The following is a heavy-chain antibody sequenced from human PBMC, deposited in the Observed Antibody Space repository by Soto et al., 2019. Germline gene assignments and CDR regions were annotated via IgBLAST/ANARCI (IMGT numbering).Heavy chain of an antibody. J-gene: IGHJ5*02. D-gene: IGHD6-6*01. Sequence: SETLSLTXPVSGGSLRGGGYYWSWMGQHPGKGLEWIGYIYYSGGTYYNPSLKSRVTISVDTTKNQFSLKLSSVTAADTAVYYRARSIAEKVLPRLWFDPWGQGTLVTVSS. CDR2: IYYSGGT. CDR3: ARSIAEKVLPRLWFDP. V-gene: IGHV4-31*02. CDR1: GGSLRGGGYY.